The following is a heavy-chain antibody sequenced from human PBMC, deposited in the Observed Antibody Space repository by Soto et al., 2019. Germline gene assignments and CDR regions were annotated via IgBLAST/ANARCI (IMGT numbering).Heavy chain of an antibody. CDR2: IYYSGNT. CDR3: ARIPVDTSMIYWLDP. V-gene: IGHV4-61*08. Sequence: SETLSLTCTVSGGSVSSGDYYWSWIRQPPGKGLEWIGYIYYSGNTNYNPSLKSRVIISVDTSKNLFSLKLTPVTAADTAVYYCARIPVDTSMIYWLDPWGQGTLVTVSS. CDR1: GGSVSSGDYY. D-gene: IGHD5-18*01. J-gene: IGHJ5*02.